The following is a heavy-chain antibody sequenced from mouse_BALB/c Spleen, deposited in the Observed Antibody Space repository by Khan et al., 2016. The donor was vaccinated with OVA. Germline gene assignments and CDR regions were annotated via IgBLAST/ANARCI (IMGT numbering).Heavy chain of an antibody. CDR1: GYSITSDYA. CDR2: ISYSGGT. V-gene: IGHV3-2*02. CDR3: ARWFAY. Sequence: EVQLQESGPGLVKPSQSLSLTCTVTGYSITSDYAWNWIRQFPGNKLEWMGYISYSGGTSYLPSLKSRISITRDTSKNQFFLQLNSVTTEDSATYYGARWFAYWGQGTLVTVS. J-gene: IGHJ3*01.